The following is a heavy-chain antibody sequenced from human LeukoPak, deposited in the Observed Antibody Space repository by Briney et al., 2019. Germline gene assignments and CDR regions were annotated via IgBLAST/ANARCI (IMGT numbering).Heavy chain of an antibody. CDR1: EFTFSSYG. CDR2: IWYDGSNK. CDR3: AKGGSDYGGNSFDY. D-gene: IGHD4-23*01. V-gene: IGHV3-33*06. Sequence: PGGSLRLSCAASEFTFSSYGMHWVRQAPGKGLEWVAVIWYDGSNKYYADSVKGRFTTSRDNSKNTLYLQMNSLRAEDTAVYYCAKGGSDYGGNSFDYWGQGTLVTVSS. J-gene: IGHJ4*02.